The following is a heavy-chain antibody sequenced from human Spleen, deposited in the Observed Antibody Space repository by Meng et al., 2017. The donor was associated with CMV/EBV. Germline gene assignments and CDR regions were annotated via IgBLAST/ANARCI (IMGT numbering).Heavy chain of an antibody. J-gene: IGHJ6*02. CDR2: ISSSSSFI. Sequence: GESLKISCAASGFTFSDYYMSWIRQAPGKGLEWVSSISSSSSFIYYADSVKGRFTISRDSPQNSLYLQMNGLRAGDTAVYYCARESASSYTLDVWGRGTTVTVSS. D-gene: IGHD2-2*01. V-gene: IGHV3-11*06. CDR3: ARESASSYTLDV. CDR1: GFTFSDYY.